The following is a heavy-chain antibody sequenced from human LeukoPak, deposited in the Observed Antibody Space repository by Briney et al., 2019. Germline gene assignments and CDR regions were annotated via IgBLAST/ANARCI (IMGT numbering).Heavy chain of an antibody. CDR1: GYTFTGYY. V-gene: IGHV1-2*02. D-gene: IGHD6-13*01. J-gene: IGHJ4*02. CDR2: INPHSGGA. Sequence: ASVKVSCKASGYTFTGYYMHWVRQAPGQGLEWMGSINPHSGGANYAQKFQGRVAMTRDTSISTAYVELSSLRSDDTAVYYCARRSGYSSNWLDFGAQGPLAPVPS. CDR3: ARRSGYSSNWLDF.